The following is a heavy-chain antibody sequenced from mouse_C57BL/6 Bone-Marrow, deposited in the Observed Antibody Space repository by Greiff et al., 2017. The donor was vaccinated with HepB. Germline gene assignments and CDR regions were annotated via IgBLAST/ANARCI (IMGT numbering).Heavy chain of an antibody. CDR3: ARVGDYYAMDY. V-gene: IGHV5-2*01. CDR1: EYEFPSHD. J-gene: IGHJ4*01. Sequence: DVMLVESGGGLVQPGESLKLSCESNEYEFPSHDMSWVRKTPEKRLALVAAINSDGGSTYYPDTMERRFIISRNNTKKTLYLQMSSLRSEDTALYYCARVGDYYAMDYWGQGTSVTVSS. CDR2: INSDGGST.